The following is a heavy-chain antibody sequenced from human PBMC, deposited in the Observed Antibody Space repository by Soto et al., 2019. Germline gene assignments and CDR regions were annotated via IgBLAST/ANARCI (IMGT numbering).Heavy chain of an antibody. J-gene: IGHJ5*02. V-gene: IGHV1-46*01. CDR3: AGARPAAIRGDNWFDP. CDR2: INPSGGST. D-gene: IGHD2-2*02. CDR1: GYTFTSYY. Sequence: QVQLVQSGAEVKKPGASVKVSCKASGYTFTSYYMHWVRQAPGQGLEWMGIINPSGGSTSYAQKCQGGGTMTRDTSTSTVYMELSSLRAEDTAVYYCAGARPAAIRGDNWFDPWGQGTLVTVSS.